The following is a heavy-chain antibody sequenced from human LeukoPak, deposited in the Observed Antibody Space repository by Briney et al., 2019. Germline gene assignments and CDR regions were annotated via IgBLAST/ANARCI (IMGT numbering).Heavy chain of an antibody. J-gene: IGHJ3*02. CDR3: ARGGSGYATPTDAFDI. D-gene: IGHD3-3*01. Sequence: ASVKVSCKASGYTFTSYDINWVRQATGQGLEWMGWMNPNSGNTGYAQKFQGRVTMTRNTSISTAYMELSSLRSEDTAVYYCARGGSGYATPTDAFDIWGQGTMVTVSS. CDR1: GYTFTSYD. V-gene: IGHV1-8*01. CDR2: MNPNSGNT.